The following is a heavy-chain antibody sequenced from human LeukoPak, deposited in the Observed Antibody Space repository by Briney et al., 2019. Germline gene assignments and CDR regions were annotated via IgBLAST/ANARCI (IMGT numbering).Heavy chain of an antibody. CDR2: ISTTGTTI. V-gene: IGHV3-48*02. J-gene: IGHJ4*02. CDR3: ARVWQDYSGVDY. CDR1: GFTFSAYH. Sequence: GGSLRLSWAASGFTFSAYHINWVRQAPGKGLEWNSYISTTGTTIHYADSVKGRFAISRDNAKSSLYLQMNSLRDEDTAVYYCARVWQDYSGVDYWGQGTLVTVSS. D-gene: IGHD2-21*01.